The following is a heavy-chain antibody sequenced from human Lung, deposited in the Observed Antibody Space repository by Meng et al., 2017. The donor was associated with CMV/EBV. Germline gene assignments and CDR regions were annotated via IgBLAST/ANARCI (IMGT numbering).Heavy chain of an antibody. J-gene: IGHJ5*01. Sequence: TLSLXCTVSGGPIKNPNYYWSWNRHQPGKGLEWLGYSYYPGAYYNPSLASRIFISLDSSHNRYSLTLRDVTAADTALYFCARMRGSGSEDSWGPGTLVTVSS. CDR1: GGPIKNPNYY. V-gene: IGHV4-31*03. CDR3: ARMRGSGSEDS. D-gene: IGHD3-10*01. CDR2: SYYPGA.